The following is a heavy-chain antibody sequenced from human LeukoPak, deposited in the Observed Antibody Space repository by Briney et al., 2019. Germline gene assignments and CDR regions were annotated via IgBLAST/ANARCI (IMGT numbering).Heavy chain of an antibody. D-gene: IGHD2/OR15-2a*01. CDR1: GGSISSSSYN. V-gene: IGHV4-39*01. CDR3: ARHSRGVTSAYYFWIDP. CDR2: IYYTGRT. Sequence: SETLSLTSTVSGGSISSSSYNWGWIRQPPGKGLEWIGNIYYTGRTYYNPSLKSRVTISVDTSKNQFSLKLSSVTAADTAVYFCARHSRGVTSAYYFWIDPWGQGTLVTVSS. J-gene: IGHJ5*02.